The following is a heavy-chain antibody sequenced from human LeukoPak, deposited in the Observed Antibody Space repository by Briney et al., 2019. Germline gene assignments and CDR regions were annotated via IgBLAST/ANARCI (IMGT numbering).Heavy chain of an antibody. V-gene: IGHV3-23*01. CDR3: VYDSSGYYVMDY. J-gene: IGHJ4*02. Sequence: GGSLRLSCAASGFTFSSYAMSWVRQAPGKGLEWVSAISGSGGSTYYADSVKGRFTISRDNSKNTLYLQMNSLRAEDTAVYYCVYDSSGYYVMDYWGQGTLVTVAS. CDR2: ISGSGGST. CDR1: GFTFSSYA. D-gene: IGHD3-22*01.